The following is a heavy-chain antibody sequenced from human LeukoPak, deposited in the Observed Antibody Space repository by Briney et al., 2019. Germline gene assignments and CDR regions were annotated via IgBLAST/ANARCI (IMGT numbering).Heavy chain of an antibody. V-gene: IGHV3-23*01. Sequence: PGGSLRLSCAASGFTFSSYAMSWVRQAPGKGLEWVSAISGSGGSTYYADSVKGRLTISRDNSKNTLYLQMNSLRAEDTAVYYCAKDPMKIAAAGSPNYYYYYYGMDVWGQGTTVTVSS. D-gene: IGHD6-13*01. J-gene: IGHJ6*02. CDR1: GFTFSSYA. CDR3: AKDPMKIAAAGSPNYYYYYYGMDV. CDR2: ISGSGGST.